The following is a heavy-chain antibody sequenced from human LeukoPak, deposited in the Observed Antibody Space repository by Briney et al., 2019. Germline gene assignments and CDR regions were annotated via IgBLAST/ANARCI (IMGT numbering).Heavy chain of an antibody. D-gene: IGHD1-14*01. Sequence: ASVKVSCKASGYTFTSYGISWVRQAPGQGLEWMGWISAYNGNTNYAQKLQGRVTMTTDTSTSTAYMELRSLRSDDTAVYYCARDQNRPPGHHPRYYYYGMDVWGQGTTVTVSS. CDR3: ARDQNRPPGHHPRYYYYGMDV. CDR1: GYTFTSYG. J-gene: IGHJ6*02. CDR2: ISAYNGNT. V-gene: IGHV1-18*01.